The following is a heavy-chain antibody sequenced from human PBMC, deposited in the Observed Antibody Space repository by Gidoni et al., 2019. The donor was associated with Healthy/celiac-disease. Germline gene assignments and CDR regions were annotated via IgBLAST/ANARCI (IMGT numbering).Heavy chain of an antibody. D-gene: IGHD6-19*01. V-gene: IGHV4-59*01. J-gene: IGHJ3*02. CDR2: IYYSGST. Sequence: QVQLQESGPGLVKPSETLSLTCTVSGGSISSYYWSWIRQPPGKGLEWIGYIYYSGSTNYNPSLKSRVTISVDTSKNQFSLKLSSVTAADTAVYYCARCHSSGWYGVYAFDIWGQGTMVTVSS. CDR3: ARCHSSGWYGVYAFDI. CDR1: GGSISSYY.